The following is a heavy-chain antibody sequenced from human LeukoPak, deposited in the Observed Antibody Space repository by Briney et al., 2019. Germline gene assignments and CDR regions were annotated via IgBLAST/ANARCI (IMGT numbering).Heavy chain of an antibody. CDR3: ARGVSFSSSWYYFDY. Sequence: SVKVSCKASGYTFTSYAISWVRQAPGQGLEWMGGIIPIFGTANYAQKFQGRVTITADECTSTAYMELSSLRSEDTAVYYCARGVSFSSSWYYFDYWGQGTLVTVSS. D-gene: IGHD6-13*01. CDR1: GYTFTSYA. J-gene: IGHJ4*02. CDR2: IIPIFGTA. V-gene: IGHV1-69*13.